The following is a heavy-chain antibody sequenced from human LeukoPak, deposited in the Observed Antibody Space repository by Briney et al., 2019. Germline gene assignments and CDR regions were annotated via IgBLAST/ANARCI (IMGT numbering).Heavy chain of an antibody. V-gene: IGHV3-7*03. CDR3: ARGDSGSSYRLFYFDF. Sequence: GGSLRLSCAASGFALSSHWMTWVRQVPGRGPEWVANVNRDGSETYYLDSVKGRFTISKDNAKNSLYLQMNSLRAEDTAVYYCARGDSGSSYRLFYFDFWGQGTLVTVSS. CDR1: GFALSSHW. CDR2: VNRDGSET. J-gene: IGHJ4*02. D-gene: IGHD1-26*01.